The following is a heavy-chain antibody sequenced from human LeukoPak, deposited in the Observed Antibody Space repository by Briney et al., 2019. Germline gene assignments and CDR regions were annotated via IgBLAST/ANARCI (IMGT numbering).Heavy chain of an antibody. CDR3: AGEYCSGGSCYSGGFDY. V-gene: IGHV1-2*02. Sequence: ASVKVSCKASGYTFTGYYMHWVRQAPGQGLEYMGWINPNSGDTNHAQNFQGRVTLTRDTSISTAYMEPSSLRSDDSALYYCAGEYCSGGSCYSGGFDYWGQGTLVTVSS. CDR1: GYTFTGYY. D-gene: IGHD2-15*01. J-gene: IGHJ4*02. CDR2: INPNSGDT.